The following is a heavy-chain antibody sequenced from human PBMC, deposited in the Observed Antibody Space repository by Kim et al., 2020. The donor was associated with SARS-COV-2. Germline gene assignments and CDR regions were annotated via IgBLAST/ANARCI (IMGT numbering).Heavy chain of an antibody. J-gene: IGHJ4*02. CDR2: ISSSSSYI. V-gene: IGHV3-21*01. D-gene: IGHD3-3*01. Sequence: GGSLRLSCAASRFTFSSYSMNWVRQAPGKGLEWVSSISSSSSYIYYADSVKGRFTISRDNSKNSLYLQMNSLRAEDTAVYYCANKPWSGYYPFDYLGQGT. CDR1: RFTFSSYS. CDR3: ANKPWSGYYPFDY.